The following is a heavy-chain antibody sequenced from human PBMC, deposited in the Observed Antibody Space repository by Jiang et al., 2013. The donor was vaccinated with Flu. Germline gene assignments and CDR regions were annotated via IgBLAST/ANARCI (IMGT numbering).Heavy chain of an antibody. Sequence: GSGLVKPSETLSLTCTVSGGSISSYYWSWIRQPPGKGLEWIGYIYYSGSTNYNPSLKSRVTISVDTSKNQFSLKLSSVTAADTAVYYCARGRFTVGATFDYWGQGTLVTVSS. CDR2: IYYSGST. D-gene: IGHD1-26*01. J-gene: IGHJ4*02. CDR1: GGSISSYY. CDR3: ARGRFTVGATFDY. V-gene: IGHV4-59*01.